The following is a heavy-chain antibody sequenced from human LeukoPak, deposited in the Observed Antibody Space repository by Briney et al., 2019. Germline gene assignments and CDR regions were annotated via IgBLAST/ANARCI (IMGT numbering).Heavy chain of an antibody. CDR2: ISYDGSNK. Sequence: GGSLRLSCAASGFTFSSYAMHWVRQAPGKGLEWVAVISYDGSNKYYAASVKGRFTISRDNSKNTLYLQMNRLRAEDTAVYYCARDFALGQIAAAGMGTDYWGQGTLVTVSS. CDR1: GFTFSSYA. CDR3: ARDFALGQIAAAGMGTDY. V-gene: IGHV3-30*04. D-gene: IGHD6-13*01. J-gene: IGHJ4*02.